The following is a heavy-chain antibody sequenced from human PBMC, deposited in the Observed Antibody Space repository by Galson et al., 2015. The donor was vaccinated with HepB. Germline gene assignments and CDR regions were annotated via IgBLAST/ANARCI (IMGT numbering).Heavy chain of an antibody. CDR1: GFTFSSYG. Sequence: SLRLSCAASGFTFSSYGMHWVRQAPGKGLEWVAVISYDGSNKYYADSVKGRFTISRDNSKNTLYLQMNSLRAEDTAVYYCASGVVEMATIQDFDYWGQGTLVTVSS. J-gene: IGHJ4*02. CDR3: ASGVVEMATIQDFDY. CDR2: ISYDGSNK. V-gene: IGHV3-30*03. D-gene: IGHD5-24*01.